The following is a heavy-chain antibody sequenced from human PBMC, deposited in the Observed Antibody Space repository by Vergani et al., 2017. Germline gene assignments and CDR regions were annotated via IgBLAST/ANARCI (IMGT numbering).Heavy chain of an antibody. CDR2: IIPIFGTA. J-gene: IGHJ6*03. CDR3: ARGAAAGIWYYYYMDV. CDR1: GGTFSSYA. V-gene: IGHV1-69*12. Sequence: QVQLVQSGAEVKKPGSSVKVSCKASGGTFSSYAISWVRQAPGQGLEWMGGIIPIFGTANYAQKFQGRVTITADDSTSTAYMELSSLRSEDTAVYYCARGAAAGIWYYYYMDVWGKGTTVTVSS. D-gene: IGHD6-13*01.